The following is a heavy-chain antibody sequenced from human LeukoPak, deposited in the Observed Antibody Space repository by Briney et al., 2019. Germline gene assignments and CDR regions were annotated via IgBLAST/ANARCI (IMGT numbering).Heavy chain of an antibody. J-gene: IGHJ4*02. Sequence: SETLSLTCAVYGGSFSGYYWSWIRQPPGKGLEWIGEINHSGSTNYNPSLKSRVTISVGTSKNQFSLKLSSVTAADTAVYYCARDSGDSSGYLYYFDYWGQGTLVTVSS. V-gene: IGHV4-34*01. D-gene: IGHD3-22*01. CDR2: INHSGST. CDR1: GGSFSGYY. CDR3: ARDSGDSSGYLYYFDY.